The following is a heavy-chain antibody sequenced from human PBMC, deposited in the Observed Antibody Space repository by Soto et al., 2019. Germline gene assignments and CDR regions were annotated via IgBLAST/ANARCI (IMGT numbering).Heavy chain of an antibody. D-gene: IGHD1-1*01. CDR1: GYGFTTFG. V-gene: IGHV1-18*01. J-gene: IGHJ4*02. CDR2: ISAHNGNT. Sequence: QVHLVQSGAEVKKPGAQVRVSCKGSGYGFTTFGFTWLRQAPGQGLEWMAWISAHNGNTDYAQNLQGRVTVTRDTSTSTAYMELRSLRSDDTAVYYCARGRYGDYWGQGALVTVSS. CDR3: ARGRYGDY.